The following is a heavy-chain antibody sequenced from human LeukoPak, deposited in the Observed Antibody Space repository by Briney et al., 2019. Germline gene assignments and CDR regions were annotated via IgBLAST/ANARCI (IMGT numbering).Heavy chain of an antibody. D-gene: IGHD3-22*01. CDR1: GGSFSGYY. J-gene: IGHJ4*02. CDR3: ASTSPKYYYESSGYSSLFDN. V-gene: IGHV4-34*01. Sequence: SETLSLTCAVYGGSFSGYYWSWIRQPPGKGLEWIGEINHSGSTNYNPSLKSRVTISVDTSKNQFSLKLSSVTAADTALYYCASTSPKYYYESSGYSSLFDNWGQGTLVTVSS. CDR2: INHSGST.